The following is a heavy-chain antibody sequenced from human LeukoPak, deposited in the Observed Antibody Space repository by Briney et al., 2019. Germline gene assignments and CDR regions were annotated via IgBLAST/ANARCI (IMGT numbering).Heavy chain of an antibody. CDR3: ARDMQFYDSRGYYYFLDY. Sequence: GGSLRLSCAASGFAFSRYGMTWVRQAPGKGLEWVSSITGSSNHAYYADSLKGRFTISRDNAKNSLYLQMNSLRVEDTAVYYCARDMQFYDSRGYYYFLDYWGQGTPVTVSS. CDR2: ITGSSNHA. CDR1: GFAFSRYG. J-gene: IGHJ4*02. D-gene: IGHD3-22*01. V-gene: IGHV3-21*03.